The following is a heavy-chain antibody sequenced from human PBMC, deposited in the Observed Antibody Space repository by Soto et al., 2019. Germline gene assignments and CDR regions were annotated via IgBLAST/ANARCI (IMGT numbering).Heavy chain of an antibody. CDR1: GFTFSSYE. CDR3: ARDGQLELRLSLDY. V-gene: IGHV3-48*03. D-gene: IGHD1-7*01. Sequence: GGSLRLSCAASGFTFSSYEVYWVRQAPGKGLEWVSYISSSGSTIYYADSVKGRFTISRDNAKNSLYLQMNSLRAEDTAVYYCARDGQLELRLSLDYWGQGTLVTVSS. J-gene: IGHJ4*02. CDR2: ISSSGSTI.